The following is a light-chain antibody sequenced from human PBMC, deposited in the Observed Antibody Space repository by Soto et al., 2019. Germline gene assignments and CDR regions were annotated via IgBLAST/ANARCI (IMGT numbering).Light chain of an antibody. CDR1: QSIRSY. Sequence: DIQITQSPSSLSASVGDRVIITCRSSQSIRSYLNWYQHKPGKAPKLQISAASSLQRGVASRFSGSGSGTDFTLIINSLHPEDVATYFCQQTASPPYTFGQGTKLEI. V-gene: IGKV1-39*01. CDR2: AAS. J-gene: IGKJ2*01. CDR3: QQTASPPYT.